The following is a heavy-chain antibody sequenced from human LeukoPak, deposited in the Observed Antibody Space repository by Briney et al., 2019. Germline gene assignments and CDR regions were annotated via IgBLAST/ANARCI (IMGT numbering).Heavy chain of an antibody. V-gene: IGHV1-8*01. J-gene: IGHJ4*02. CDR1: GYTLTSYD. Sequence: GASVKVSCKASGYTLTSYDINWVRQANGQGLEWVGWMNPNRGRTGYAQNFQGRITITRNTSISTAYMELSSLRSEDTAVYYCTRETSSRYFDYWGQGTLVTVSS. CDR2: MNPNRGRT. CDR3: TRETSSRYFDY.